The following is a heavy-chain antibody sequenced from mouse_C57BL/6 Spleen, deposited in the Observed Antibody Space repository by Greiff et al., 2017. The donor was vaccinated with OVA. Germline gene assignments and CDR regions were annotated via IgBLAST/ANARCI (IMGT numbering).Heavy chain of an antibody. CDR3: ARRDEGAY. Sequence: VQLQQSGAELVRPGTSVKVSCKASGYAFTNYLIEWVKQRPGQGLEWIGVINPGSGGTNYNEKFKGKATLTADKSSSTAYMQLSSLTSEDSAVYFCARRDEGAYWGQGTLVTVSA. CDR1: GYAFTNYL. V-gene: IGHV1-54*01. D-gene: IGHD3-3*01. J-gene: IGHJ3*01. CDR2: INPGSGGT.